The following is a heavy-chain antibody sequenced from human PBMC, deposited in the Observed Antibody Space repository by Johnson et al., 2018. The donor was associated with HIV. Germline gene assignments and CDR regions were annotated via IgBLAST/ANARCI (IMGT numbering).Heavy chain of an antibody. J-gene: IGHJ3*02. V-gene: IGHV3-66*01. CDR3: VSSGCQRCAFDI. D-gene: IGHD6-19*01. Sequence: GEEGGGGAQPGRSLRLSCAASGFTFSNYAMHWVRQAPGKGLEWVSVIYSGGKTYYADSVKGRFTISRDNSKNTLYLQMNSLKAEDTAVYYCVSSGCQRCAFDIWGQGTMVTVSS. CDR2: IYSGGKT. CDR1: GFTFSNYA.